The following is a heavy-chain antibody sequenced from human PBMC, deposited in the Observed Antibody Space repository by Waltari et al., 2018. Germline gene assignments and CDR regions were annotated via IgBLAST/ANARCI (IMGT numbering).Heavy chain of an antibody. Sequence: EVQLVESGGGLVQPGRSLRLSCTASGFTFGDYAMSWVRQAPGRGLEWVGFIRSKAYGGTTEDAASVKGRFTISRDDSKSIAYLQMNSLKTEDTAVYYCTRDSSAVRGVSGFDYWGQGTLVTVSS. V-gene: IGHV3-49*04. D-gene: IGHD3-10*02. CDR2: IRSKAYGGTT. CDR3: TRDSSAVRGVSGFDY. CDR1: GFTFGDYA. J-gene: IGHJ4*02.